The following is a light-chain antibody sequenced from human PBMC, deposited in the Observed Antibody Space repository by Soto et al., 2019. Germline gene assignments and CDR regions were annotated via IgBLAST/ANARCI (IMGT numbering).Light chain of an antibody. CDR2: GAS. CDR3: QHYKT. V-gene: IGKV3-20*01. J-gene: IGKJ1*01. CDR1: QSVSNNY. Sequence: EIVLTQSPGTLSLSPGERATLSCRASQSVSNNYLAWYQQKPGQAPRLLIYGASTRATGIPARFSGSGSGTDFTLTISRLEPEDFAVYYCQHYKTFGQGTKVDIK.